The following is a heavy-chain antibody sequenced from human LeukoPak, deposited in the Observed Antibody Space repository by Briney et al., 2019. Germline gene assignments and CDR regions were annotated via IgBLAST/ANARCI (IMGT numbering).Heavy chain of an antibody. D-gene: IGHD2-2*01. CDR1: GFTVSSNY. V-gene: IGHV3-66*01. J-gene: IGHJ4*02. CDR2: IYSGVST. CDR3: ARSAGYCSSTSCYFYYFDY. Sequence: GGSLRLSCAASGFTVSSNYMSWVRQAPGKGLEWDSVIYSGVSTYYADSVKGRFTISRDNSKNTLYLQMNSLRAEDTAVYYCARSAGYCSSTSCYFYYFDYWGQGALVTVSS.